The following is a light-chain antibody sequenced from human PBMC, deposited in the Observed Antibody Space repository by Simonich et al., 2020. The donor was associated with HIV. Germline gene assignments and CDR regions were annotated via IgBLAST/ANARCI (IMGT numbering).Light chain of an antibody. V-gene: IGKV2D-29*02. Sequence: ETVMTQTPLSLSVTPGPPASISCKSSQNLLHSDGKTYLFWYLQRPGQSPQLLIYAGSIRLSGVPDRFSGSGSGTDFTLKISRVEAEDVGVYYCMQSKQLPWTFGQGTKVEIK. CDR3: MQSKQLPWT. CDR2: AGS. J-gene: IGKJ1*01. CDR1: QNLLHSDGKTY.